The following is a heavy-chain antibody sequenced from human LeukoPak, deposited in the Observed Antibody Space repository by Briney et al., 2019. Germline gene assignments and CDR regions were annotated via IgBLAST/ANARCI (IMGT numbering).Heavy chain of an antibody. CDR3: GNWDGSYSNGWYDY. CDR2: ISRVSDNI. Sequence: PGGSLRLSCAASGFTFSNFAMNWVRQAPGKGLEVISHISRVSDNIFYADSVKGRFTISRDNSRNTLYLHMNSLRAEDTAVYYCGNWDGSYSNGWYDYWGQGTLVTVSS. V-gene: IGHV3-23*01. J-gene: IGHJ4*02. D-gene: IGHD6-19*01. CDR1: GFTFSNFA.